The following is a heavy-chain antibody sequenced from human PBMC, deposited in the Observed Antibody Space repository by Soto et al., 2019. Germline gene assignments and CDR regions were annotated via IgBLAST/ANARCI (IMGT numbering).Heavy chain of an antibody. D-gene: IGHD3-9*01. Sequence: SETLSLTCTVSGGSISSYYWSWIRQPPGKGLEWIGYIYYSGSTNYNPSLKSRVTISVDTSKNQFSLKLSSVTAADTAVYYCALVGGLLANTHYLDYGRRGTLVTFA. CDR1: GGSISSYY. CDR3: ALVGGLLANTHYLDY. V-gene: IGHV4-59*01. CDR2: IYYSGST. J-gene: IGHJ4*02.